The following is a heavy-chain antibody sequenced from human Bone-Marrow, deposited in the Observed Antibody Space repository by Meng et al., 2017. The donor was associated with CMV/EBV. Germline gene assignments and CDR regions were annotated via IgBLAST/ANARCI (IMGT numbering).Heavy chain of an antibody. CDR1: GFTFSSYS. V-gene: IGHV3-48*04. CDR3: AREVPYCSSTSCYPNYLDY. CDR2: ISSSSSTI. D-gene: IGHD2-2*01. J-gene: IGHJ4*02. Sequence: GESLKISWAASGFTFSSYSMNWVRQAPGKGLEWVSYISSSSSTIYYADSMKGRFTISRDNAKNSLYLQMNSLRAEDTAVYYCAREVPYCSSTSCYPNYLDYWGQGNLVTVYS.